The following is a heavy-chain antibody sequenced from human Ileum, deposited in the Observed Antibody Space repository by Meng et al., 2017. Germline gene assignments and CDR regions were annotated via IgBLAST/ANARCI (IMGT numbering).Heavy chain of an antibody. Sequence: QVQVQVSRPGLVGPTETLSLTGPGSGASVTICWSWIRQPPGKGLEWIGQIYYSGNTNYNPSLKSRVTISVDTSKNQFSRKLSSVTAADTAVYFCARDRRDRSGWFYFDSWAQGTLVTVSS. CDR1: GASVTIC. CDR2: IYYSGNT. J-gene: IGHJ4*02. D-gene: IGHD6-19*01. V-gene: IGHV4-59*02. CDR3: ARDRRDRSGWFYFDS.